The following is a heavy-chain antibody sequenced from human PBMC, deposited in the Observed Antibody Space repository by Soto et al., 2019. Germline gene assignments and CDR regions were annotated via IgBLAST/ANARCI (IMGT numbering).Heavy chain of an antibody. CDR2: IYYSGST. J-gene: IGHJ6*02. CDR1: GGSISSGDYY. Sequence: PSETLSLTCTVSGGSISSGDYYWSWIRQPPGKGLEWIGYIYYSGSTYYNPSLKSRVTISVATSKNQFSLKLSSVTAADTAVYYCARDHGLTFAPPGPWDIVLEGNYGMDVWGQGTTVTVSS. D-gene: IGHD2-2*01. V-gene: IGHV4-30-4*01. CDR3: ARDHGLTFAPPGPWDIVLEGNYGMDV.